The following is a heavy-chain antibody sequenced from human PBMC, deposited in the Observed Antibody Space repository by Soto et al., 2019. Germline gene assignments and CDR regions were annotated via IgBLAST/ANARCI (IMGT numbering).Heavy chain of an antibody. J-gene: IGHJ4*02. CDR1: GYTFTDYY. CDR2: INPNSGGT. D-gene: IGHD5-12*01. V-gene: IGHV1-2*04. CDR3: ARGREWGATTYFDY. Sequence: GASVKVSCKASGYTFTDYYMHWVRQAPGQGLEWMGRINPNSGGTNYAQKFQGWVTMTRDTSISTAYMELSRLKSDDTAIYYCARGREWGATTYFDYWGQGALVTVSS.